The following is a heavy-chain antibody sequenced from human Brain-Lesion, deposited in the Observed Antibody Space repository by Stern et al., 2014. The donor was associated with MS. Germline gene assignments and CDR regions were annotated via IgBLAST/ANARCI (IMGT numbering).Heavy chain of an antibody. CDR2: VNNDGRRT. CDR3: ARGERWFDS. CDR1: GFTFSHYW. J-gene: IGHJ5*01. Sequence: EVQLVESGGGLVQPGGSLRLACAASGFTFSHYWLHCVRKAPGKGLVWVSRVNNDGRRTSYADSVKGRFTMSRDNDKNTLYLQMNSLRVEDTAIYYCARGERWFDSWGQGTLVTVSS. V-gene: IGHV3-74*02. D-gene: IGHD3-10*01.